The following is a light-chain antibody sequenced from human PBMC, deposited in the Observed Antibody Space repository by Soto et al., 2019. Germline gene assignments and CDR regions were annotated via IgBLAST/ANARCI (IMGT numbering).Light chain of an antibody. V-gene: IGKV3D-15*01. CDR3: KQYSSWPLS. CDR1: QSVSSS. CDR2: GAS. Sequence: EIVMTQSPGTLSVSPGERATLSCRASQSVSSSLAWYQQKPGQAHRLLMYGASTRATGTPARFSGSGSGTEFTLTISSLQSEDFAVYYCKQYSSWPLSFGGGTKVDIK. J-gene: IGKJ4*01.